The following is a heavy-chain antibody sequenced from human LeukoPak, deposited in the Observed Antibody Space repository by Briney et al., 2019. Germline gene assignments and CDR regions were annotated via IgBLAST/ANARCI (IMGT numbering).Heavy chain of an antibody. V-gene: IGHV3-48*04. CDR2: ISSSRSTM. D-gene: IGHD3-10*01. CDR3: ARERITMVRGVPAYYCMDV. J-gene: IGHJ6*02. Sequence: GGSLRLSCAASGFTFSSYSMNWVRQAPGKGLEWVSYISSSRSTMYYADSVKGRFTISRDNAKNSLYLQMNSLRAEDTAVYYCARERITMVRGVPAYYCMDVWGQGATVTVSS. CDR1: GFTFSSYS.